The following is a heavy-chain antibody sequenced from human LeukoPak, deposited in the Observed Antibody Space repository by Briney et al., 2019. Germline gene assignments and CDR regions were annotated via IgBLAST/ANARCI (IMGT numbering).Heavy chain of an antibody. D-gene: IGHD6-19*01. CDR3: ARPPVGIAVGGGWGTYYFDY. CDR2: IIPILGIA. Sequence: SVKVSCKASGGTFSSYAISWVRQAPGQGLEWMGRIIPILGIAHYAQKFQGRVTITADKSTSTAYMELSSLRSEDTAVYYCARPPVGIAVGGGWGTYYFDYWGQGTLVTVSS. V-gene: IGHV1-69*04. CDR1: GGTFSSYA. J-gene: IGHJ4*02.